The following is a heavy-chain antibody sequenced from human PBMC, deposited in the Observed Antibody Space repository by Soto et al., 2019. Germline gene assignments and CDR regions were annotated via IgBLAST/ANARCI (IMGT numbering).Heavy chain of an antibody. CDR1: GGSISSYY. J-gene: IGHJ4*02. CDR3: ARVRYSSSTFFDY. V-gene: IGHV4-59*01. D-gene: IGHD6-6*01. Sequence: SETLSLTCTVSGGSISSYYWSWIRQPPGKGLEWIGYIYYSGSTNYNPSLKSRVTISVDTSKNQFSLKLSSVTAADTAVYYCARVRYSSSTFFDYWGPGPLLTVSS. CDR2: IYYSGST.